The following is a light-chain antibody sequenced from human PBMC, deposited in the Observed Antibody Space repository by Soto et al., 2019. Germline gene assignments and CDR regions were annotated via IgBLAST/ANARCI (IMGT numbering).Light chain of an antibody. J-gene: IGKJ1*01. CDR3: QQSFSTPRT. CDR1: QTISTY. CDR2: GAS. Sequence: DIQMTQSPSPLSASVGDRVTLTCRASQTISTYLNWYQQKPGKAPKLLIYGASSLQSGVPSRFSGSGSGTDFTLTISSLQPEDFGTYYCQQSFSTPRTFGQGTKVDIK. V-gene: IGKV1-39*01.